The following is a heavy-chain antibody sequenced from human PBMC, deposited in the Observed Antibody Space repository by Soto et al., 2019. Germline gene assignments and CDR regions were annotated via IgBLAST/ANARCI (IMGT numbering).Heavy chain of an antibody. D-gene: IGHD6-25*01. CDR3: ARVWSSGWVFDY. V-gene: IGHV1-69*13. J-gene: IGHJ4*02. CDR2: IIPIFGTA. Sequence: ASVKVSCKASGGTFSSYAISWVRQAPGQGLEWMGGIIPIFGTANYAQKFQGRVTITADESTSTAYMELSSLRSEDTAVYYCARVWSSGWVFDYWGQGTLVTVSS. CDR1: GGTFSSYA.